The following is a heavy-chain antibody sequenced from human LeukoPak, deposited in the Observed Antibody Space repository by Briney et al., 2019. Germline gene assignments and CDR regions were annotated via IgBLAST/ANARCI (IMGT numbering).Heavy chain of an antibody. V-gene: IGHV3-53*01. CDR3: ARGVCGGNYFDY. CDR1: GFTVSSNY. Sequence: GGPLRLSCAASGFTVSSNYMSWVRQAPGKGLEWVSVIYSGGSTYYADSVKGRFTISRDNSKNTLYLQMNSLRAEDTAVYYCARGVCGGNYFDYWGQGTLVTVSS. CDR2: IYSGGST. J-gene: IGHJ4*02. D-gene: IGHD4-23*01.